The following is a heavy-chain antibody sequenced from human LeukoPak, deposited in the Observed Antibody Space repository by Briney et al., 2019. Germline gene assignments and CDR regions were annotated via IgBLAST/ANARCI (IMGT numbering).Heavy chain of an antibody. CDR1: GGSFSGYY. D-gene: IGHD2-15*01. Sequence: SETLSLTCAVYGGSFSGYYWSWIRQPPGKGLEWVGGINHSGSTNYNPSLKSRVTISVDTSKNQFSLKLSSVTAADTAVYYCAKLGYCSGGSCYAPDYWGQGTLVTVSS. V-gene: IGHV4-34*01. CDR2: INHSGST. J-gene: IGHJ4*02. CDR3: AKLGYCSGGSCYAPDY.